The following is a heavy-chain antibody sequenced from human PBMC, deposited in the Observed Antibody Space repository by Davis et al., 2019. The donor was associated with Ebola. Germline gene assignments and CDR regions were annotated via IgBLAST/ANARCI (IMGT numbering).Heavy chain of an antibody. Sequence: GESLKISCAASGFTFTSYSFIWVRQAPGKGLEWVSYISESSKTIRHADSVKGRFTISRDNAESSLLLQMNSLRREDTAIYYCAGLFHPYSNTWFPFEYWGQGILVTVSS. CDR1: GFTFTSYS. J-gene: IGHJ4*02. V-gene: IGHV3-48*01. CDR2: ISESSKTI. CDR3: AGLFHPYSNTWFPFEY. D-gene: IGHD6-13*01.